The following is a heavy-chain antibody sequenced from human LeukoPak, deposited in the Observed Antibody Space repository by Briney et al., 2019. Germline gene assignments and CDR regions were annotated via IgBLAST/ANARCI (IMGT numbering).Heavy chain of an antibody. V-gene: IGHV3-21*01. CDR2: ISSSSSYI. D-gene: IGHD3-3*01. CDR3: ARDTYDFWSGFDY. Sequence: PAGSMRLSSSAYTFTISSYSMNCDRQAPGKGLEWVSSISSSSSYIYYAYSVKGRLTISRDNAKNSLYLQMNSLRAEDTAVYYCARDTYDFWSGFDYWGQGTLVTVSS. CDR1: TFTISSYS. J-gene: IGHJ4*02.